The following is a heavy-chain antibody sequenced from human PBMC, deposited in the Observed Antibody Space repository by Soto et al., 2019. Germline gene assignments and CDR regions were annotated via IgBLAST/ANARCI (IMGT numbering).Heavy chain of an antibody. J-gene: IGHJ4*02. D-gene: IGHD4-17*01. CDR1: GFTFSSYG. CDR3: ARAATVNTGDFDY. Sequence: QVQLVESGGGVVQPGRSLRLSCAASGFTFSSYGMHWVSQSPGNGLEWGAVIWYDGSNKYYADSVKGRFTISRDNSKNTLYLKMNSLRAEDTAVYYCARAATVNTGDFDYWGQGTMVTVSS. CDR2: IWYDGSNK. V-gene: IGHV3-33*01.